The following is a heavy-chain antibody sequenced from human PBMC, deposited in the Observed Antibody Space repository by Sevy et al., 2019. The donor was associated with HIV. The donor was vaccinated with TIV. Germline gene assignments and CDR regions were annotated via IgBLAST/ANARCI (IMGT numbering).Heavy chain of an antibody. CDR3: ARGAAAGTFDY. CDR2: VNSDGSST. J-gene: IGHJ4*02. V-gene: IGHV3-74*01. CDR1: GFTFSSYW. D-gene: IGHD6-13*01. Sequence: GGSLRLSCAASGFTFSSYWMHWVRQAPGKGLVWVSRVNSDGSSTSYADSVKGRFTISRDNAKNTLYLQMNSQRAEDTAVYYCARGAAAGTFDYWGQGTLVTVSS.